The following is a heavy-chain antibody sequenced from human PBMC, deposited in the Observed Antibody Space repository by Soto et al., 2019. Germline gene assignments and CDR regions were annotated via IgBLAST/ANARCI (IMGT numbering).Heavy chain of an antibody. Sequence: QVQLVQSGAEVKKPGASVRVSCKASGYSFTDYHIHWVRQAPGQGLEWLGRINPKSGGTSTAQKFQGWVTMTRDRSISTVYMELTRLRSDDPAVYFCARGHSTYCSNGVCSFFYNHEMDVWGQGTTVTVSS. J-gene: IGHJ6*02. V-gene: IGHV1-2*04. CDR2: INPKSGGT. CDR1: GYSFTDYH. D-gene: IGHD2-8*01. CDR3: ARGHSTYCSNGVCSFFYNHEMDV.